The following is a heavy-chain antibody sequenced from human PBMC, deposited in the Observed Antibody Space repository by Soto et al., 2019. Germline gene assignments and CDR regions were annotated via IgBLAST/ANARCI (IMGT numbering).Heavy chain of an antibody. Sequence: GGSLRLSCAASGFTFSSYGMHWVRQAPGKGLEWVAVVSYDGSNKYYADSVKGRFTISRDNSKNTLYLQMNSLRAEDRAVYYCAKDLHGSFSFDYWGEGTQVTVSS. J-gene: IGHJ4*02. CDR2: VSYDGSNK. CDR1: GFTFSSYG. D-gene: IGHD1-26*01. CDR3: AKDLHGSFSFDY. V-gene: IGHV3-30*18.